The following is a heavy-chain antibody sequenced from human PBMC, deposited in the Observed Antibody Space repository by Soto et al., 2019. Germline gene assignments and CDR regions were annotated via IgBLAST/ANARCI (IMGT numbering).Heavy chain of an antibody. Sequence: ETLSLTCTVSGGSISSSSYYWGWIRQHPGKGLEWIGSIYYSGSTYYNPSLKSRVTISVDTSKNQFSLKLSSVTAADTAVYYCARDKGYCSSTSCYCVEVGYYMDVWGKGTTVTVSS. CDR1: GGSISSSSYY. CDR3: ARDKGYCSSTSCYCVEVGYYMDV. V-gene: IGHV4-39*07. D-gene: IGHD2-2*01. J-gene: IGHJ6*03. CDR2: IYYSGST.